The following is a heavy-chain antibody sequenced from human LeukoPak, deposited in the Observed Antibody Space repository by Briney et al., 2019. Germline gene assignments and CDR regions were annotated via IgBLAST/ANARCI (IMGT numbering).Heavy chain of an antibody. D-gene: IGHD1-26*01. V-gene: IGHV3-7*01. CDR3: AKWELYSGFYYIDY. Sequence: PGGSLRLSCAASGFTLRNYWMSWVRQAPGKGLEWVANIKKDGSDKYYVDSVKGRFTISRDNAKNSLYLQMNSLRAEDTAVYYCAKWELYSGFYYIDYWGQGTLATVSS. CDR2: IKKDGSDK. J-gene: IGHJ4*02. CDR1: GFTLRNYW.